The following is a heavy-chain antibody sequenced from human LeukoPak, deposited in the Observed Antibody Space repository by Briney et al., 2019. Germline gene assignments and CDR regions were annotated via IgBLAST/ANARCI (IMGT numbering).Heavy chain of an antibody. CDR1: GFSFSTYT. Sequence: GGSLRLSCAASGFSFSTYTMIWFRQAPGKALEWVSSISSSGNYRDFADSVKGRFTISRDNAQKSLYLQMNSLRAEDTAVYYCTGEYIRGMADYWGQGTVVILSS. J-gene: IGHJ4*02. D-gene: IGHD6-13*01. V-gene: IGHV3-21*01. CDR3: TGEYIRGMADY. CDR2: ISSSGNYR.